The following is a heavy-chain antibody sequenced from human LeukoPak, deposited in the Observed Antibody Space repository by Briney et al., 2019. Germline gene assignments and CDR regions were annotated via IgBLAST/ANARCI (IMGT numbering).Heavy chain of an antibody. Sequence: PGGSLRLSCAASGFTFSSYAMSWVRQAPGKGLEWVSAISGSGGNTFYADSVKGRFTISRDNSKDTLYLQMNSLRAEDTAVYYCAKSRTCSSTICYAEIDYWGQGTLVTVSS. CDR2: ISGSGGNT. CDR3: AKSRTCSSTICYAEIDY. D-gene: IGHD2-2*01. J-gene: IGHJ4*02. CDR1: GFTFSSYA. V-gene: IGHV3-23*01.